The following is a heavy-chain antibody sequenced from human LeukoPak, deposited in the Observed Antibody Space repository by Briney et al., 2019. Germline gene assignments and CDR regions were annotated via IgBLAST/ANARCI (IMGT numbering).Heavy chain of an antibody. CDR2: MKGDGSST. V-gene: IGHV3-74*01. CDR3: ARRIYSNVDSCYPWFAH. Sequence: GGSLRLSCAASGFTFSSYWMHWVRQAPGKGLVWVSRMKGDGSSTSYADSVKGRFTISRDNAKNTLYLQMGSLTAEDTAVYYCARRIYSNVDSCYPWFAHWGQGTLVTVSS. D-gene: IGHD2-15*01. J-gene: IGHJ1*01. CDR1: GFTFSSYW.